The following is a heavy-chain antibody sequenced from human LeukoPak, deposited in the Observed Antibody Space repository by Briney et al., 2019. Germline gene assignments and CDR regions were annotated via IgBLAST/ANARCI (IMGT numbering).Heavy chain of an antibody. V-gene: IGHV3-30*02. J-gene: IGHJ4*02. Sequence: GGSLRLSCAASGFTFSSYGMHWVRQAPGKGLEWVAFIRYDVGNKYYVDSVKGRFTISRDNSKNTLYLQMNSLRAEDTAVYYCAKDLGPYSSSSFDYWGQGTLVTVSS. CDR1: GFTFSSYG. CDR3: AKDLGPYSSSSFDY. D-gene: IGHD6-6*01. CDR2: IRYDVGNK.